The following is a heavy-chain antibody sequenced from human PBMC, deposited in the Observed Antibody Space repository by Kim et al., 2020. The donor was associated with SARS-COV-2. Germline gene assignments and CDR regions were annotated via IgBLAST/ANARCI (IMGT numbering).Heavy chain of an antibody. CDR1: GGSISSSSYY. Sequence: SETLSLTCTVSGGSISSSSYYWGWIRQPPGKGLEWIGSIYYSGSTYYNPSLKSRVTISVDTSKNQFSLKLSSVTAADTAVYYCARDVRILAVAGTFYYYYGMDVWGQGTTVTVSS. J-gene: IGHJ6*02. D-gene: IGHD6-19*01. CDR3: ARDVRILAVAGTFYYYYGMDV. CDR2: IYYSGST. V-gene: IGHV4-39*07.